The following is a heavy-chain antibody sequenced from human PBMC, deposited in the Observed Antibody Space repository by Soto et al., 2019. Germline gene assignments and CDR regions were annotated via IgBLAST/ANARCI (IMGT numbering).Heavy chain of an antibody. CDR2: ISGSGGIT. J-gene: IGHJ4*02. CDR1: GFTFSSYA. Sequence: GGSLRLSCAASGFTFSSYAMSWVRQAPGKGLEWVSAISGSGGITIYADSVKGRFTISRDSSRNTLYLQMNGLRAEDTAVYYCAKDRYFDSLFDYWGQGTLVTVSS. V-gene: IGHV3-23*01. CDR3: AKDRYFDSLFDY. D-gene: IGHD3-9*01.